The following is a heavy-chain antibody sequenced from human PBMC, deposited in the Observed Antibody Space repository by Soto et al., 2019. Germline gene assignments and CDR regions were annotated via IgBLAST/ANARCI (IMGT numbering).Heavy chain of an antibody. CDR2: ISGSGGST. CDR3: AKGLSGGDIVVVPAAMDYYYGMDV. V-gene: IGHV3-23*01. Sequence: GGSLRLSCAASGFTFSSYAMSWVRQTPGKGLEWVSAISGSGGSTYYADSVKGRFTISRDNPKNTLYLQMNSLRAEDTAVYYCAKGLSGGDIVVVPAAMDYYYGMDVWGQGTTVTVSS. D-gene: IGHD2-2*01. J-gene: IGHJ6*02. CDR1: GFTFSSYA.